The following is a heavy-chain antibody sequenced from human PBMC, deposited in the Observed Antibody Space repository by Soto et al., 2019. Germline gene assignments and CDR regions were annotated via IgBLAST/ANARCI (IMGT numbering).Heavy chain of an antibody. D-gene: IGHD6-13*01. J-gene: IGHJ6*02. CDR3: AGVCRSSPRYYYYYGMDV. CDR1: GYSFTSYW. Sequence: PGESLKISCKGSGYSFTSYWIGWVRQMPGKGLEWMGIIYPGYSDTRYSPSFKGQVTISADKSISTAYLQWSSLKASDTAMYYLAGVCRSSPRYYYYYGMDVWGQGTTVTVSS. CDR2: IYPGYSDT. V-gene: IGHV5-51*01.